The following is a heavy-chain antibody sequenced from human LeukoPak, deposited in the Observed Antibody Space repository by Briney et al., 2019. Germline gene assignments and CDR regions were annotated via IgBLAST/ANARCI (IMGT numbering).Heavy chain of an antibody. CDR3: ARESQYYDSSGYYDWVDP. D-gene: IGHD3-22*01. Sequence: PGGSLRLSCPASGFTVSSNYMSCVRQAPGKGLEWVSVIYSGGSTYYADSVKGRFTISRDNSKNTLYLQMNSLRAEDTAVYYCARESQYYDSSGYYDWVDPWGQGTLVTVSS. V-gene: IGHV3-53*01. J-gene: IGHJ5*02. CDR1: GFTVSSNY. CDR2: IYSGGST.